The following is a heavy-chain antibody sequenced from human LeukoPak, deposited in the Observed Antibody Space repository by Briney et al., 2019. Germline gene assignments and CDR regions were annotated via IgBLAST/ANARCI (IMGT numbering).Heavy chain of an antibody. D-gene: IGHD3-22*01. Sequence: TLSLTCAVYGGSFSGYYWSWIRQPPGKGLEWIGEINHSGSTNYNPSLKSRVTISVDTSKNQFSLKLNSVTAADTAVYYCARGTVNYYDSSGYYSPFDYWGQGTLVTVSS. V-gene: IGHV4-34*01. J-gene: IGHJ4*02. CDR2: INHSGST. CDR3: ARGTVNYYDSSGYYSPFDY. CDR1: GGSFSGYY.